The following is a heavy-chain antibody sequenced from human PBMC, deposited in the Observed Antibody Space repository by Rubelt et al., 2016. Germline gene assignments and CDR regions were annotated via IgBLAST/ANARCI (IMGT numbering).Heavy chain of an antibody. D-gene: IGHD3-16*01. V-gene: IGHV4-39*07. Sequence: QLQLQESGPGLVKPSETLSLTCTVSGGSISSTISYWGWIRQPPGKGLEWIGSSYYSGSTYYNPSLKSRVPISVDTSKNQFSLKLSSMTAAETAVYYCARVYTGSDIWGQGTMVTVSS. CDR1: GGSISSTISY. J-gene: IGHJ3*02. CDR3: ARVYTGSDI. CDR2: SYYSGST.